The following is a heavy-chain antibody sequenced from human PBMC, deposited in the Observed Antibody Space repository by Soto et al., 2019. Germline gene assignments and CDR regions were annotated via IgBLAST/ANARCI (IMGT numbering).Heavy chain of an antibody. CDR1: GYTITAHS. V-gene: IGHV1-3*01. Sequence: VQLVQSGTEVKEPGASVRVSCKASGYTITAHSLHWARQAPGQGLEWMGWIIVSHDRPRYAPQFQGRLTFETDRIGTTAYMHLTRLTPEDTAVYFFAREPEDGVPGDYWGQGTPVVVSS. D-gene: IGHD2-8*01. J-gene: IGHJ4*02. CDR2: IIVSHDRP. CDR3: AREPEDGVPGDY.